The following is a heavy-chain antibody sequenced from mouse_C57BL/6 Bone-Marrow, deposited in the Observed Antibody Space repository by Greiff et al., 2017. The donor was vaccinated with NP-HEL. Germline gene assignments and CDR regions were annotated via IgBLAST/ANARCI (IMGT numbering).Heavy chain of an antibody. CDR2: INPSNGGT. Sequence: QVQLQQSGAELVKPGASVKLSCKASGYTFTEYTIHWVKQRSGQGLEWIGNINPSNGGTNYNEKFKSKATLTVDKSSSTAYMQLSSLTSEDSAVYYCARGGGLPFAYWGQGTLVTVSA. CDR3: ARGGGLPFAY. CDR1: GYTFTEYT. J-gene: IGHJ3*01. V-gene: IGHV1-53*01. D-gene: IGHD2-4*01.